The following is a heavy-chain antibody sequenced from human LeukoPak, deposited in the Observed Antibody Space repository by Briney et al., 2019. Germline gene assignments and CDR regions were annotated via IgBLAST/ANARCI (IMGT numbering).Heavy chain of an antibody. CDR3: AREVEQQLLGHNWFDP. CDR1: GGSISSSSYY. J-gene: IGHJ5*02. Sequence: PSETLSLTCTVSGGSISSSSYYWGWIRQPPGKGLEWIGSIYYSGSTNYNPSLKGRVTISVDTSKNQFSLKLSSVTAADTAVYYCAREVEQQLLGHNWFDPWGQGTLVTVSS. V-gene: IGHV4-39*07. CDR2: IYYSGST. D-gene: IGHD6-13*01.